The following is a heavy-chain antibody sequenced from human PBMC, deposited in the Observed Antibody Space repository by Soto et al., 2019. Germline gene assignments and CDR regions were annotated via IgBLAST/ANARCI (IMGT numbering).Heavy chain of an antibody. CDR3: ARIITGTVGVDY. CDR1: GYIFSSYA. D-gene: IGHD1-20*01. CDR2: VNPANGYT. Sequence: QVQLLQSGAGVKKPGASVTVSCKASGYIFSSYAMHWVRQAPGQRLEWMGWVNPANGYTKYSQTFQGRVTITWDTSASTAYMDLSSLRSGDTAVYYCARIITGTVGVDYWGQGTLVTVSS. J-gene: IGHJ4*02. V-gene: IGHV1-3*01.